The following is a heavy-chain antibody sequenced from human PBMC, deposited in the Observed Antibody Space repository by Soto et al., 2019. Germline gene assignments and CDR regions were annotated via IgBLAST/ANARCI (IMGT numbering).Heavy chain of an antibody. J-gene: IGHJ4*02. CDR2: IIPLFGKA. CDR3: AKDGTLYDSSGYYYLY. D-gene: IGHD3-22*01. CDR1: GGTFSRYA. V-gene: IGHV1-69*01. Sequence: QVQLVQSGAEVKKPGSSVKVSCKASGGTFSRYAISWVRQAPGQGLEWMGGIIPLFGKANYAQKFQGRVTMTADESTSTAYMELSSLRSEDTAVYYCAKDGTLYDSSGYYYLYWGQGTLVTVSS.